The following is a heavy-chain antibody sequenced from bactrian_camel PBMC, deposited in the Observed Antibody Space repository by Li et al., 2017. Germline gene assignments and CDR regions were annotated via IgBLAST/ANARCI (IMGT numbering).Heavy chain of an antibody. D-gene: IGHD6*01. Sequence: HVQLVESGGGSVQAGGSLTLSCAVSGYIGSSYYLGWFRQAPGKEREAVAYIGNNNKIYTDSVKGRFTISRDNAKNTLYLQMNGLKTEDTAVYYCATTERTYSIGSSCQYNYWGQGTQVTVS. CDR3: ATTERTYSIGSSCQYNY. CDR1: GYIGSSYY. J-gene: IGHJ4*01. CDR2: YIGNNNK. V-gene: IGHV3-2*01.